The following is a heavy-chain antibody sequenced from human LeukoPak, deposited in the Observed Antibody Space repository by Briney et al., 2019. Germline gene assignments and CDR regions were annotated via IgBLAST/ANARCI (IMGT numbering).Heavy chain of an antibody. CDR3: ARQSSGFPNYFDP. CDR1: GYTFSTHW. CDR2: IYPAGSAA. J-gene: IGHJ5*02. D-gene: IGHD3-22*01. V-gene: IGHV5-51*01. Sequence: GESLKISCKGSGYTFSTHWIAWVRQMPGKGLEWMGVIYPAGSAATYSPSFEGQVTISVDKSISTAYPQWNSLTASDTAIYYCARQSSGFPNYFDPWGQGTLVTVSS.